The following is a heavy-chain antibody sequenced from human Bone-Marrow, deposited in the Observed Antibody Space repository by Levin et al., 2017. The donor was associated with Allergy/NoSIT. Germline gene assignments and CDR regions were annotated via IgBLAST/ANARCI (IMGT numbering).Heavy chain of an antibody. D-gene: IGHD3-10*01. V-gene: IGHV3-23*01. Sequence: GESLKISCAASGFTFSDYTMTWVRQAPGKGLEWVSSIGGGGATYYADSVKGRFTISRDNSMNTLYLHMNSLRAEDTAVYYCAQEVKFGGYTYYFDSWGHGTLVTVSS. CDR2: IGGGGAT. J-gene: IGHJ4*01. CDR1: GFTFSDYT. CDR3: AQEVKFGGYTYYFDS.